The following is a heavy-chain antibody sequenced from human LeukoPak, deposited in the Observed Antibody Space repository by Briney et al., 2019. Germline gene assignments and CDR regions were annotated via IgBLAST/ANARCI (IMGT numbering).Heavy chain of an antibody. V-gene: IGHV3-30*18. J-gene: IGHJ4*02. CDR2: ITYDGYYK. CDR1: GFTFSSYG. CDR3: AKDRSAVVRASPMDS. D-gene: IGHD3-10*01. Sequence: GWSHRLSYEASGFTFSSYGMHWVRQAPGRGLEWVALITYDGYYKYYADSVKGRFTISSDNSKNTLYLHMNNLRPEDTAVYYCAKDRSAVVRASPMDSWGQRTLIIVSS.